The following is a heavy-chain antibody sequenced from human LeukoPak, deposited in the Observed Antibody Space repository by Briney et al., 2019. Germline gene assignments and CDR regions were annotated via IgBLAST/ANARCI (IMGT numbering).Heavy chain of an antibody. CDR2: INSDGSSI. V-gene: IGHV3-74*03. Sequence: GGSLRLSCAASGFTFSSYWMHWVRQAPGKGLMWVSRINSDGSSITYADSVKGRFTISRDNAKNTLYLQMNSLRVEDTAVYYCVREGRVSGYDFDCWGQGTLVTVSS. J-gene: IGHJ4*02. CDR3: VREGRVSGYDFDC. CDR1: GFTFSSYW. D-gene: IGHD5-12*01.